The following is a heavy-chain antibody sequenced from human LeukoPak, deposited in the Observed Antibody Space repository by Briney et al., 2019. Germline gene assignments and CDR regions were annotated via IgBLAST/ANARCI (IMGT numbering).Heavy chain of an antibody. CDR2: IYPDDSDI. CDR1: GYSFTIYW. CDR3: ARPTGIVVGAPDAFDI. Sequence: GESLKISCKGSGYSFTIYWIGWVRQMPGKGLEWMAIIYPDDSDIRYSPSFQGQVTISADKSISTAYLQWSSLKASDTAMYYCARPTGIVVGAPDAFDIWGQGTMVTVSS. J-gene: IGHJ3*02. D-gene: IGHD3-22*01. V-gene: IGHV5-51*01.